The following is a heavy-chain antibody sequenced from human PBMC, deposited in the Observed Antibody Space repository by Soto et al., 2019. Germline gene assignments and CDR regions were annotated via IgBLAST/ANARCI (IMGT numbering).Heavy chain of an antibody. J-gene: IGHJ4*02. V-gene: IGHV5-51*01. CDR3: ARHAGNSWKGDYFDY. Sequence: LKISCKASGYTFTTSWIGWVRQMPGQGLEWMGITDPGDSDTRYSPSFQGRITISVDKSISTAYLQWSSLEASDTAIYYCARHAGNSWKGDYFDYWGRGALVTVSS. D-gene: IGHD6-13*01. CDR2: TDPGDSDT. CDR1: GYTFTTSW.